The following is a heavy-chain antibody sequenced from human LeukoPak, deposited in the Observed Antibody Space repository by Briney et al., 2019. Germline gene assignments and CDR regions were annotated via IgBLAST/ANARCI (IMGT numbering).Heavy chain of an antibody. CDR2: IYSGGST. V-gene: IGHV3-53*01. D-gene: IGHD4-23*01. Sequence: GASLRLSCAASGFTVSSNYMSWVRQDPGKGLEWVSVIYSGGSTYYADSVKGRFTFSRDNSKNTLYLQMNSLRAEDTAVYYCARGSSYGGSSDYWGQGTLVTVSS. J-gene: IGHJ4*02. CDR1: GFTVSSNY. CDR3: ARGSSYGGSSDY.